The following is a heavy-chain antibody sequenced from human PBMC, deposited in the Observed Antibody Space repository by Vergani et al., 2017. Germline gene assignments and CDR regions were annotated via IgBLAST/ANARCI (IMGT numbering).Heavy chain of an antibody. Sequence: QVQLQQWGGGLLKPSETLSLTCVVNGGSFTSYHWTWIRQSPGEGLEWVGDIDHTGRPAYNPSLKSRLTMSVDKSRNQFSLTHDSVTATDPAIYFCARVNTETNGHLYYYYCMDVWGQGTAVTVS. V-gene: IGHV4-34*01. D-gene: IGHD4-11*01. CDR1: GGSFTSYH. J-gene: IGHJ6*02. CDR3: ARVNTETNGHLYYYYCMDV. CDR2: IDHTGRP.